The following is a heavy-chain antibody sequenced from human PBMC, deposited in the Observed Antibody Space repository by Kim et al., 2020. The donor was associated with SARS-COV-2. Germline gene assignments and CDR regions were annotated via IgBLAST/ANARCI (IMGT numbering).Heavy chain of an antibody. V-gene: IGHV3-23*01. J-gene: IGHJ6*03. D-gene: IGHD3-10*01. Sequence: RFTISRDKSKNTLYLQMNSLRAEDTAVYYCTRRPITMVRGVHLVAYYMDVWGKGTTVTVSS. CDR3: TRRPITMVRGVHLVAYYMDV.